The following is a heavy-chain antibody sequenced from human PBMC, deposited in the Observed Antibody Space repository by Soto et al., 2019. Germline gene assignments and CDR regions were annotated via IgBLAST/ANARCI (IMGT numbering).Heavy chain of an antibody. V-gene: IGHV3-21*01. D-gene: IGHD4-17*01. CDR1: GFTFSSYS. CDR3: ARDLAGTVTFLRYYYGMDV. J-gene: IGHJ6*02. Sequence: GGSLRLSCAASGFTFSSYSMNWVRQAPGKGLEWVSSISSSSSYIYYADSVKGRFTISRDNAKNSLYLQMNSLRAEDTAVYYCARDLAGTVTFLRYYYGMDVWGQGTTVTLSS. CDR2: ISSSSSYI.